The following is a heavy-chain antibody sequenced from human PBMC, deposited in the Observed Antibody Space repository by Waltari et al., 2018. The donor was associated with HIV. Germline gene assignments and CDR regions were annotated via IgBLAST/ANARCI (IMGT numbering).Heavy chain of an antibody. CDR2: SYQSGST. CDR3: ARADNVDYFDY. D-gene: IGHD1-1*01. J-gene: IGHJ4*02. Sequence: QVQLQESGPGLVKPSGTLSLTCAVSGGSISSSNWWSCVRQPPGKGLEGIGESYQSGSTNYNPSLKSRVTISVDTSKNQFSLKLSSVTAADTAVYYCARADNVDYFDYWGQGTLVTVSS. CDR1: GGSISSSNW. V-gene: IGHV4-4*02.